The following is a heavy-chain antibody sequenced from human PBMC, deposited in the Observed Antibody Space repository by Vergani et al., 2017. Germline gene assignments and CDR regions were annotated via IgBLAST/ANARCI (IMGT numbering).Heavy chain of an antibody. Sequence: QVQLVETGGGVVQPGGSLRLYCATSGLSFNTYGAHWVRQAPGKGLEWVAFIGYDGRIKYNVDSVKGRFTISRDTSKKTLSLQMRSLRADDTAVYYCVKGKGTFENWGQGTLVTVSS. V-gene: IGHV3-30*02. CDR1: GLSFNTYG. CDR3: VKGKGTFEN. J-gene: IGHJ4*02. CDR2: IGYDGRIK. D-gene: IGHD1-7*01.